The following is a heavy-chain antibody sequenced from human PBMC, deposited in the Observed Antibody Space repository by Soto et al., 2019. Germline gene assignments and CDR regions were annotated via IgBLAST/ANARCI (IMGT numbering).Heavy chain of an antibody. D-gene: IGHD1-26*01. Sequence: GGSLRLSCAASGFTFRSYSMNWVRQAPGKGLEWVSYISDGSSTTYADFVKGRFIISRDNARNTVDLQMNSVRVEDTAVYYCARGDRGAFDLWGQGTVVTVSS. J-gene: IGHJ3*01. CDR3: ARGDRGAFDL. V-gene: IGHV3-48*04. CDR2: ISDGSST. CDR1: GFTFRSYS.